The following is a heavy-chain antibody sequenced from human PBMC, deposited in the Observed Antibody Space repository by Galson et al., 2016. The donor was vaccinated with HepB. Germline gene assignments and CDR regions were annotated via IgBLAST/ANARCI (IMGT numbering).Heavy chain of an antibody. J-gene: IGHJ4*02. V-gene: IGHV6-1*01. D-gene: IGHD6-19*01. CDR2: TYYRSKWYN. Sequence: CAISGDSVSSNSVAWSWIRQSPSGGLEWLGKTYYRSKWYNDYALSVKSRITIDPDTSKNQFSLQLNSVTPEDTAVYYCGREDHRSGCVDYWGQGALVTVSS. CDR1: GDSVSSNSVA. CDR3: GREDHRSGCVDY.